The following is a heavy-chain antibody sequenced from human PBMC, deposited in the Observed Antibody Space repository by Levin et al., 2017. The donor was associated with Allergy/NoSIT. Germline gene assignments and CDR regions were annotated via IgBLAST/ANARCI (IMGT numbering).Heavy chain of an antibody. V-gene: IGHV2-70*11. D-gene: IGHD4-23*01. CDR2: VDWDDDK. CDR1: GFSLSTSGMC. CDR3: ARTVMTTVVRVFDY. J-gene: IGHJ4*02. Sequence: TLSLTCTFSGFSLSTSGMCVSWIRQPPGKALEWPARVDWDDDKYYSTSLKTRLTISKDTSKNQVVLTMTNMDPVDTATYYCARTVMTTVVRVFDYWGQGTLVTVSS.